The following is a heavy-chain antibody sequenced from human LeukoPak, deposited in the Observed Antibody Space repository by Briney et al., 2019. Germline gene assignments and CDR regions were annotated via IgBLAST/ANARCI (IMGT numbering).Heavy chain of an antibody. CDR2: IMPLFGTA. J-gene: IGHJ5*02. CDR1: GGTFSSYA. CDR3: ARDVHGDYGSGWFDP. D-gene: IGHD4-17*01. Sequence: ASVKVSCKASGGTFSSYAISWVRQAPGQGLEWLGGIMPLFGTAGYAQKFQGRVTITKDESTRTVYLELTSLTSDDTAVYYCARDVHGDYGSGWFDPWGQGTLVSVSS. V-gene: IGHV1-69*05.